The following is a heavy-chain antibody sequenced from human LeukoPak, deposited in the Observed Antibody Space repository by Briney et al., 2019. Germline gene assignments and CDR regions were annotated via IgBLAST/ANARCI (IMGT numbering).Heavy chain of an antibody. CDR1: GGTFSSYA. D-gene: IGHD2-15*01. V-gene: IGHV1-69*04. CDR3: ARVGRNWFDP. J-gene: IGHJ5*02. CDR2: IIPILGIA. Sequence: GASVKVSCKASGGTFSSYAISWVRQAPGQGLEWMGRIIPILGIANYAQKFQGKVTITADKSTSTAYMELSSLRSEDTAVYYCARVGRNWFDPWGQGTLVTVSS.